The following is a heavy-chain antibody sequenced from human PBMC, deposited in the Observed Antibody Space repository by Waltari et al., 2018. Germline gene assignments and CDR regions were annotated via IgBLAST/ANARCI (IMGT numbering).Heavy chain of an antibody. CDR1: GLTFSSYG. J-gene: IGHJ4*02. CDR3: AKDPRGIAAAGEFDY. Sequence: QVQLVECGGGVVQPGRSLRLSCAADGLTFSSYGMHWVRQAPGKGLEWVAVISYDGSNKYYADSVKGRFTISRDNSKNTLYLQMNSLRAEDTAVYYCAKDPRGIAAAGEFDYWGQGTLVTVSS. V-gene: IGHV3-30*18. D-gene: IGHD6-13*01. CDR2: ISYDGSNK.